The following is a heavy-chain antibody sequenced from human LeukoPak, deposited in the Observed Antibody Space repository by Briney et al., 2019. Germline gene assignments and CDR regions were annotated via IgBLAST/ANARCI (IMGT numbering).Heavy chain of an antibody. V-gene: IGHV1-69*05. CDR3: ARGDDYSNYLVY. CDR1: GGTFSSYY. Sequence: GASVKVSCKASGGTFSSYYISWVRQAPGQGLEWMGRIGLLFGTTNYAQNFQGRVTITTDESKSTAYMELSSLISEDTAVYYCARGDDYSNYLVYWGQGTLVTVSS. J-gene: IGHJ4*02. D-gene: IGHD4-11*01. CDR2: IGLLFGTT.